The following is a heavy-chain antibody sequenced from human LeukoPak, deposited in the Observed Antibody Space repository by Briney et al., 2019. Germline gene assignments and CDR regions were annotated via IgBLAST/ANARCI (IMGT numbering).Heavy chain of an antibody. J-gene: IGHJ4*02. V-gene: IGHV4-38-2*02. D-gene: IGHD1-7*01. CDR1: GYSISSGYY. CDR2: IYHSGST. CDR3: ARVCGLNWNYGSFDY. Sequence: SETLSLTCTVSGYSISSGYYWGWIRQPPGKGLEWIGSIYHSGSTYYNPSLKSRVTISVDTSKNQFSLKLSSVTAADTAVYYCARVCGLNWNYGSFDYWGQGTLVTVSS.